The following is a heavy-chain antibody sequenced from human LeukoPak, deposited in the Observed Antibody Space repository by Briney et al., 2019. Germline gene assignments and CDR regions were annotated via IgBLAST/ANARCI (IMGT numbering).Heavy chain of an antibody. J-gene: IGHJ6*02. CDR2: MNPNSGKT. CDR3: ARGSVPTYYDFWSGYPTYYYYGMDV. Sequence: ASVKVSCKASVYTFTSYDINWVRQATGQGLEWMGWMNPNSGKTGYAQKFQGRVTMTRNTSISTAYMELSSLRSKYTAVYYCARGSVPTYYDFWSGYPTYYYYGMDVWGQGTTVTVSS. CDR1: VYTFTSYD. V-gene: IGHV1-8*01. D-gene: IGHD3-3*01.